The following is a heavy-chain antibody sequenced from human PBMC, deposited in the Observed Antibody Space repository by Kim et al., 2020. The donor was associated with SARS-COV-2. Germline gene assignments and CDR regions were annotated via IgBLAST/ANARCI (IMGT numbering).Heavy chain of an antibody. Sequence: SPSFQGQVTISADKSIRTAYLQWSSLKASDTAMYYCARLRGGSPDNWFDPWGQGTLVTVSS. J-gene: IGHJ5*02. CDR3: ARLRGGSPDNWFDP. V-gene: IGHV5-51*01. D-gene: IGHD6-13*01.